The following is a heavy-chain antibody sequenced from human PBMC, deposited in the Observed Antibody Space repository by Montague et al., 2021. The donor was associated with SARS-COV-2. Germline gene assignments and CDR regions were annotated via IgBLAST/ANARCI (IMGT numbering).Heavy chain of an antibody. V-gene: IGHV4-34*01. CDR2: VNQSGTT. CDR3: ARGRRPVVVPGAGTAGRAFDI. CDR1: GGSFSNYY. Sequence: SETLSLTCAISGGSFSNYYWSWIRQPPAKGLEWIGEVNQSGTTIYNPPAMSGVTISEDTSKNQSYVRMNSVVAADTAVYYCARGRRPVVVPGAGTAGRAFDIWGQGTMVAVSS. J-gene: IGHJ3*02. D-gene: IGHD2-2*01.